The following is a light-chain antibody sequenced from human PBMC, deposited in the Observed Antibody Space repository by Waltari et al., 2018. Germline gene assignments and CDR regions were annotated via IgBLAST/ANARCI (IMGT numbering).Light chain of an antibody. V-gene: IGKV1-39*01. Sequence: IQMTQSPSSLSASVGDRVTIACRSSRPGVSDVNWFQQKPGQAPQLLIYVASTLQTGVPSRFSGSVSGTEFTLTINNLQPEDFATYYCQQRNNPPYTFGQVTKVEIK. CDR2: VAS. CDR3: QQRNNPPYT. J-gene: IGKJ2*01. CDR1: RPGVSD.